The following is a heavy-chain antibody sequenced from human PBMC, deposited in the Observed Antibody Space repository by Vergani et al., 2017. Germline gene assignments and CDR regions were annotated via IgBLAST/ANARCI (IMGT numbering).Heavy chain of an antibody. CDR3: VRARCSGPCFMSNWFDS. D-gene: IGHD5-12*01. CDR2: IKPDGSEK. Sequence: EVQLVESGGGLVQRGGSLRLSCEVSGFIFGDYWMAWVRQGPGKRPEWVASIKPDGSEKSYVGSVRGRFTISRDNAENSLYLQMNNLRAEDTAVYYCVRARCSGPCFMSNWFDSWGQGTLVTVSS. J-gene: IGHJ5*01. CDR1: GFIFGDYW. V-gene: IGHV3-7*01.